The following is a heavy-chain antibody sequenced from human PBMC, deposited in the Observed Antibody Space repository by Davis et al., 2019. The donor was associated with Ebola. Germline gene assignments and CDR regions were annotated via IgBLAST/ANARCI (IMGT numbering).Heavy chain of an antibody. J-gene: IGHJ4*02. CDR1: GFSFSSYS. CDR2: ISSSSSYI. V-gene: IGHV3-21*01. D-gene: IGHD3-22*01. CDR3: ARETAVVFFDY. Sequence: GGSLRLSCAASGFSFSSYSMNWVRQAPEKGLEWVSSISSSSSYIYYADSVKGRFTISRDNAKNSLYLQMNSLRAEDTAVYYCARETAVVFFDYWGQGTLVTVSS.